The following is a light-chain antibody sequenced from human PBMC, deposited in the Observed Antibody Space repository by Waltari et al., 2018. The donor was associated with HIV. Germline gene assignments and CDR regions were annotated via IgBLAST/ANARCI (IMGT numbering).Light chain of an antibody. CDR2: DVT. V-gene: IGLV2-14*03. CDR1: SSDVGGYNY. Sequence: QSALTQPASVSGSPGQSITTSCTGTSSDVGGYNYVSWYQQHPGKAPKLMIYDVTKRPSGVSKRFSGSKSGNTASLTISGLQAEDEADYYCSSYTSSSTVVFGGGTKLTVL. J-gene: IGLJ2*01. CDR3: SSYTSSSTVV.